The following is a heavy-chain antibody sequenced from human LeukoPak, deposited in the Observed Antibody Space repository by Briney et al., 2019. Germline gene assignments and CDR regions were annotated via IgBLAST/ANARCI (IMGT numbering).Heavy chain of an antibody. J-gene: IGHJ5*02. Sequence: SETLSLTCTVSGGSISSYYWSWIRQPAGKGLEWIGRIYTSGSTNYNPSLKSRVTMTVDTSKNQFSLKLSSVTAADTAVYYCARDRYDILTGFQSAAWFDPWGQGTLVTVSS. D-gene: IGHD3-9*01. CDR2: IYTSGST. CDR1: GGSISSYY. V-gene: IGHV4-4*07. CDR3: ARDRYDILTGFQSAAWFDP.